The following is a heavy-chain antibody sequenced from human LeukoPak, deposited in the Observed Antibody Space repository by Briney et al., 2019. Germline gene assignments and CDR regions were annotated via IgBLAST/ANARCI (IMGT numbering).Heavy chain of an antibody. CDR1: GYTFTSYG. Sequence: ASVKVSCTASGYTFTSYGISWVRQAPGQGLEWMGWISAYNGNTNYAQKLQGRVTMTTDTSTSTAYMELRSLRSDDTAVYYCARCRSTSCPNWFDPWGQGTLVTVSS. D-gene: IGHD2-2*01. CDR2: ISAYNGNT. V-gene: IGHV1-18*01. J-gene: IGHJ5*02. CDR3: ARCRSTSCPNWFDP.